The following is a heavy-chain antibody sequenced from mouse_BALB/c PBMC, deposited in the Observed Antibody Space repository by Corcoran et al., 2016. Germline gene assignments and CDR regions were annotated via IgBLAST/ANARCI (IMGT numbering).Heavy chain of an antibody. J-gene: IGHJ3*01. V-gene: IGHV1-81*01. D-gene: IGHD2-1*01. CDR3: ARKGNSFAY. CDR2: NYPGSGST. Sequence: QVQLQQSGPELVKPGASVKMSCKASGYTFTAYVISWVKQRTGQGLEWIGENYPGSGSTYYNERFKGKATLTADKSSNTAYMQLSSLTSEDSAVYFCARKGNSFAYWGQGTLVTVSA. CDR1: GYTFTAYV.